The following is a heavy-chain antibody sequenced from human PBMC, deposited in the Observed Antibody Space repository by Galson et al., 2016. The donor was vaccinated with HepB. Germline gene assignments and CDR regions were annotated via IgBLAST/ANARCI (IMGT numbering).Heavy chain of an antibody. Sequence: SLRLSCAASGFTFSSYAMNWVRQAPGKGLEWVSGISGSGGSTNYGDSVRGRFTISRDNSKNTLYLQMDSLRAEGTAVYFCARERFCTSAACYVGTAFHIAGQGTMVTVSS. CDR2: ISGSGGST. J-gene: IGHJ3*02. CDR3: ARERFCTSAACYVGTAFHI. D-gene: IGHD2-2*01. V-gene: IGHV3-23*01. CDR1: GFTFSSYA.